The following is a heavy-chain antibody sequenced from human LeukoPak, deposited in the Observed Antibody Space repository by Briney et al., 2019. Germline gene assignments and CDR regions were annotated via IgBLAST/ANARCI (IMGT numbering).Heavy chain of an antibody. CDR1: GYSISSGYY. D-gene: IGHD4-17*01. CDR2: IYHSGST. CDR3: ASYTVTHPFDY. V-gene: IGHV4-38-2*02. Sequence: SETVSLTCTVSGYSISSGYYWGWIRQPPGKGLEWIGSIYHSGSTYYNPSLKSRVTISVDTSKNQFSLKLSSVTAADTAVYYCASYTVTHPFDYWGQGTLVTVSS. J-gene: IGHJ4*02.